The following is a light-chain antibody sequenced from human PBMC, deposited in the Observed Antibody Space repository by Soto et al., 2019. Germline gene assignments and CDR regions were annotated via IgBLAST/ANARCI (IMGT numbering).Light chain of an antibody. V-gene: IGKV3-20*01. J-gene: IGKJ2*01. Sequence: ETGLTQSPGTLSLSPGETGTLSCRASQSVTSSYLAWYQQKPDQAPRLLIYGASNRATGIPDRFSGSGSGTDFTLTISRLEPEDFAVYYCQQYGSSLFTFGHGTKLEIK. CDR1: QSVTSSY. CDR2: GAS. CDR3: QQYGSSLFT.